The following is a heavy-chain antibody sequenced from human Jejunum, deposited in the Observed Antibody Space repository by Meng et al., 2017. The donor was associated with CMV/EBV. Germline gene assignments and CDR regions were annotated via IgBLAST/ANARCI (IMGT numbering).Heavy chain of an antibody. CDR2: IKEDGSEK. J-gene: IGHJ4*02. CDR3: ARDRNLTF. D-gene: IGHD3-9*01. Sequence: AGEGSGFTFRKHWMTWGRQAPGKGLEWVANIKEDGSEKYYVDAVKGRFTISRDNVENSLFLQMNSLRADDTAVYYCARDRNLTFWGQGTLVTVSS. V-gene: IGHV3-7*01. CDR1: GFTFRKHW.